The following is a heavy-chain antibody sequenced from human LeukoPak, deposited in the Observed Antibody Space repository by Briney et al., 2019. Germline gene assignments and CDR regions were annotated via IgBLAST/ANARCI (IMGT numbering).Heavy chain of an antibody. CDR2: VYHTGST. J-gene: IGHJ4*02. Sequence: PSETLSLTCAVSGYSISRGYYWALIRQPPGKGLEWIGTVYHTGSTYYNPSLDSRVTISVDTSKNEFSLNLKSVTAADPAVYYCARAGWIITSGIDYWGQGALVTVSS. CDR3: ARAGWIITSGIDY. CDR1: GYSISRGYY. D-gene: IGHD3-10*01. V-gene: IGHV4-38-2*01.